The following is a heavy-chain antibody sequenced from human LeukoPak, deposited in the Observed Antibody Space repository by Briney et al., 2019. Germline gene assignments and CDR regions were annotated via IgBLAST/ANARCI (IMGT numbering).Heavy chain of an antibody. D-gene: IGHD4-23*01. J-gene: IGHJ4*02. CDR1: GFTFSSYA. CDR3: ANLVRLYNYFDY. Sequence: PGGSLRLSCAASGFTFSSYAMSWVRQAPGKGLEWVSAISGSGGSTYYADSVKGRFTISRDNSKNTLYLQMNSLRAKDTAVYYCANLVRLYNYFDYWGQGTLVTVSS. CDR2: ISGSGGST. V-gene: IGHV3-23*01.